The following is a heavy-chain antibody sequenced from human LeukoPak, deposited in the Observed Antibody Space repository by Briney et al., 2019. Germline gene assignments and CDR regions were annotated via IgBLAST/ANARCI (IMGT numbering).Heavy chain of an antibody. V-gene: IGHV3-48*03. D-gene: IGHD5/OR15-5a*01. CDR1: GFTFSSYE. J-gene: IGHJ4*02. CDR3: ASYRVYGDPFDY. Sequence: QSGESLRLSCAASGFTFSSYEMNWVRQAPGKGLEWVSYISSSGSTIYYADSVKGRFTISRDNAKNSLYLQMNSLRAEDTAVYYCASYRVYGDPFDYWGQGTLVTVSS. CDR2: ISSSGSTI.